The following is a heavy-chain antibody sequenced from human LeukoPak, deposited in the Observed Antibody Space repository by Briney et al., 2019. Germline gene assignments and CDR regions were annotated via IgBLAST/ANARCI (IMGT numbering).Heavy chain of an antibody. CDR1: RFNVNDYW. D-gene: IGHD4-23*01. Sequence: PGGSLRLSCAASRFNVNDYWMHGVRQAPGKGLAWVSRINEDGRVTSYAGSVRGRFTIFRDSVENTLHLQMNSLRAEDTAVYYCVKDFGGNSDSWGQGTLVTVSS. CDR2: INEDGRVT. J-gene: IGHJ4*02. CDR3: VKDFGGNSDS. V-gene: IGHV3-74*01.